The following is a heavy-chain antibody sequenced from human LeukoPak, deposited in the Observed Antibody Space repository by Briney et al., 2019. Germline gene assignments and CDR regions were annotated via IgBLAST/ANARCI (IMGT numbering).Heavy chain of an antibody. CDR2: IYYSGST. Sequence: PSETLSLTCTVSGDSISSYYWSWIRQPPGKGLEWIGHIYYSGSTNYYNPSLKSRVTISVDTSKNQFSLKLSSVNAADTAVYYCARLRTIQPEYYFDYWGQGTLVTVSS. J-gene: IGHJ4*02. D-gene: IGHD5-24*01. CDR3: ARLRTIQPEYYFDY. V-gene: IGHV4-59*08. CDR1: GDSISSYY.